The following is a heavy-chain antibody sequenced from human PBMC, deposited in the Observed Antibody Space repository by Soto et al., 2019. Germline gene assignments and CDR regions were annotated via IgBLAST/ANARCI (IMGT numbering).Heavy chain of an antibody. V-gene: IGHV4-61*01. J-gene: IGHJ5*02. CDR3: ARDRWFDP. CDR2: IYYSGST. Sequence: SETLSHTYTETGVSVISGSHYWSWIRQPPGKGLEWIGYIYYSGSTNYNPSLKSRVTISADTSKNQFSLKLSSVTAADTAVYYCARDRWFDPWGQGTRVTVS. CDR1: GVSVISGSHY.